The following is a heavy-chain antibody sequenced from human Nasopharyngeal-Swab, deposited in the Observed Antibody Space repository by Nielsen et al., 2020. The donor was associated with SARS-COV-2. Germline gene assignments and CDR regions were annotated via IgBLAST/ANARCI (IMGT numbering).Heavy chain of an antibody. V-gene: IGHV3-9*01. D-gene: IGHD6-19*01. CDR1: GFTFDDYA. CDR2: ISWNSGSI. Sequence: SLKISCAASGFTFDDYAMHWVRQAPGKGLEWVSGISWNSGSIGYADPVKGRFTISRDNAKNSLYLQMNSLRAEDTALYYCANLLSGWYEGNAFDIWGQGTMVTVSS. CDR3: ANLLSGWYEGNAFDI. J-gene: IGHJ3*02.